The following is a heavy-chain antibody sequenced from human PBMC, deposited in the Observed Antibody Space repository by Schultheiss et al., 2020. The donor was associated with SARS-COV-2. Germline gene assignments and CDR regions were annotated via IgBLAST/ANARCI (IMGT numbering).Heavy chain of an antibody. CDR1: GGSISSSNW. CDR2: IYYSGST. CDR3: ARVEYSSFRGRVNFDY. J-gene: IGHJ4*02. D-gene: IGHD6-6*01. V-gene: IGHV4-4*02. Sequence: SCAVSGGSISSSNWWSWVRQHPGKGLEWIGYIYYSGSTYYKPSLKSRVTISVDTSKNQFSLKLSSVTAADTAVYYCARVEYSSFRGRVNFDYWGQGTLVTVSS.